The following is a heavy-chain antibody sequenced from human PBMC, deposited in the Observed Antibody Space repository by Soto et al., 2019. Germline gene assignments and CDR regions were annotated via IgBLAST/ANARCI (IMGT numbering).Heavy chain of an antibody. Sequence: PVKLSCKASGYTYTSYPMHWVRQKPEQRLEWMGWINAGNGNTKYSQKFQGRVTITRDTSASTAYMELSSLRSEDTAVYYCARLSSKGAAGTKAPYTWFDPWGQGTLVTVSS. V-gene: IGHV1-3*01. J-gene: IGHJ5*02. CDR2: INAGNGNT. D-gene: IGHD6-13*01. CDR3: ARLSSKGAAGTKAPYTWFDP. CDR1: GYTYTSYP.